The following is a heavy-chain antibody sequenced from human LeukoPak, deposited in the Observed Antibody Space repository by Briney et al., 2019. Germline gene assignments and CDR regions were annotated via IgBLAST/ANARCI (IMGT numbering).Heavy chain of an antibody. V-gene: IGHV4-59*01. Sequence: SGTLSLTCTVSGGSISSYYWSWIRQPPGKGLEWIGYIYYSGSTNYNPSLKSRVTISVDTSKNQFSLKLSSVTAADTAVYYCARSYDSSGDDAFDIWGQGTMVTVSS. CDR3: ARSYDSSGDDAFDI. CDR1: GGSISSYY. CDR2: IYYSGST. J-gene: IGHJ3*02. D-gene: IGHD3-22*01.